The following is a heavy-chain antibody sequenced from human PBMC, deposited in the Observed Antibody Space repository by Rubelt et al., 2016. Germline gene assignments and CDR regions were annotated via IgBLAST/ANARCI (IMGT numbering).Heavy chain of an antibody. J-gene: IGHJ4*02. Sequence: QLQLQESGPGRVKPSETLSLTCTVSGGSISSSSYSWGWIRQPPGKGLEWIGEVNHSGSANYNPSLKSRVTISVDTSKNQFALKLNSGTAADTAVYFCARQSRGFGVPRSWGQGTLVTVSS. D-gene: IGHD3-16*01. CDR1: GGSISSSSYS. V-gene: IGHV4-39*01. CDR2: VNHSGSA. CDR3: ARQSRGFGVPRS.